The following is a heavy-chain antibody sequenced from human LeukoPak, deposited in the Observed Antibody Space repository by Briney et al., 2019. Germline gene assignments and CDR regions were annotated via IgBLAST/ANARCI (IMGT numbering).Heavy chain of an antibody. CDR3: AELGITMIGGV. D-gene: IGHD3-10*02. J-gene: IGHJ6*04. V-gene: IGHV3-21*01. CDR1: GFTLSTYS. Sequence: GGSLRLSCAASGFTLSTYSMNWVRQAPGKGLEGVSSISSSSSTIFYADSVKGRFTISRDNAKNSLYLQMNSLRAEDTSVYYCAELGITMIGGVWGKGTTVTIAS. CDR2: ISSSSSTI.